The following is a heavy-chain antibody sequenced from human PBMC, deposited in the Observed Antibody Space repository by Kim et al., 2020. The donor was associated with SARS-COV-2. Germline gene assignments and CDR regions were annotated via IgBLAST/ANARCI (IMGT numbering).Heavy chain of an antibody. J-gene: IGHJ4*02. CDR2: ISSSSSTI. V-gene: IGHV3-48*02. D-gene: IGHD7-27*01. CDR1: GFTFSSYS. Sequence: GGSLRLSCAASGFTFSSYSMNWVRQAPGKGLEWVSYISSSSSTIYYADSVKGRFTISRDNAKNSLYLQMNSLRDEDTAVYYCARDSVNWGSRRYYLDHWGRGTLVAVSS. CDR3: ARDSVNWGSRRYYLDH.